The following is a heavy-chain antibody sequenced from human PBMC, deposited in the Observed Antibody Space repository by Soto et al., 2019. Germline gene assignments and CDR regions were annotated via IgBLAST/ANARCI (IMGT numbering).Heavy chain of an antibody. Sequence: QVQLQESGPGLVKPSETLSLTCTVSGGSISSYYWSWIRQPPGKGLEWIGYIYYSGSTNYNPSLKSRVTISVDTSKNQFSLKLSSVTAADTAVYYCARRYSGSYFDYWGQGTLVTVSS. CDR2: IYYSGST. CDR3: ARRYSGSYFDY. D-gene: IGHD1-26*01. V-gene: IGHV4-59*01. J-gene: IGHJ4*02. CDR1: GGSISSYY.